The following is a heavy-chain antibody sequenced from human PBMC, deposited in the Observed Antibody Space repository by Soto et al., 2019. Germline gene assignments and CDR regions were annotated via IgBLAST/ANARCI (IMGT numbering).Heavy chain of an antibody. J-gene: IGHJ4*02. Sequence: SETLSLTCTVSGGSISSGGYYWSWIRQHPGKGLEWIGYIYYSGSTYYNPSLKSRVTISVDTSKNQFSLKLSSVTAADTAVYYCARAGYCSGGSCYSLVYWGQGTLVTVSS. CDR1: GGSISSGGYY. CDR3: ARAGYCSGGSCYSLVY. CDR2: IYYSGST. V-gene: IGHV4-31*03. D-gene: IGHD2-15*01.